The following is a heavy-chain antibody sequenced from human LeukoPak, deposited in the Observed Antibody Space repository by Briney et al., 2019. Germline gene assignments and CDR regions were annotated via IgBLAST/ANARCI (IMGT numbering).Heavy chain of an antibody. J-gene: IGHJ6*02. CDR3: ASVDIVAYYYGMDV. V-gene: IGHV1-69*02. D-gene: IGHD5-12*01. Sequence: SVKVSCKASGGTFSSYTISWVRQAPGQGLEWMGRIIPILGIANYAQKFQGRVTITADKSTSKAYMELSSLRSEDTAVYYCASVDIVAYYYGMDVWGQGTTVTVSS. CDR1: GGTFSSYT. CDR2: IIPILGIA.